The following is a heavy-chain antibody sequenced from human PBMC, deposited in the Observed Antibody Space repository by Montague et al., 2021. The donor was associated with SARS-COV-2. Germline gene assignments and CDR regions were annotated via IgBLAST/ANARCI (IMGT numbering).Heavy chain of an antibody. J-gene: IGHJ4*02. D-gene: IGHD3-16*01. CDR2: IYSSGST. V-gene: IGHV4-4*07. CDR1: GVSITSYY. Sequence: SETLSLTCSISGVSITSYYWSWVRQPAGKGLEWIGHIYSSGSTNYSPSLKSRVRLSIDNPKCQFSLKLESLTAADTAVYYCVRDGGNWYYFDYWGQGALVTVSS. CDR3: VRDGGNWYYFDY.